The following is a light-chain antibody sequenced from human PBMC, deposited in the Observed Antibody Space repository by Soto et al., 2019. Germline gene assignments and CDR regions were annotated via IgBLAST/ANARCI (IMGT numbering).Light chain of an antibody. V-gene: IGLV2-8*01. CDR1: SSDVGGYNY. Sequence: QSALTQPPSASGSPGQSVTISCTGTSSDVGGYNYVSWYQQHPDKAPKLMIYEVSKRPSGVPDRFSGSKSGNTASLTVSGLQAEDEADYYCSSYAGRTPLLFGTGTKLTVL. CDR2: EVS. CDR3: SSYAGRTPLL. J-gene: IGLJ1*01.